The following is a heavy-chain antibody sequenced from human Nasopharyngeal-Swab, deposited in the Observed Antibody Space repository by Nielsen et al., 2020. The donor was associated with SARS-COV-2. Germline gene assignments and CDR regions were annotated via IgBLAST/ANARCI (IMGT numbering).Heavy chain of an antibody. V-gene: IGHV3-30-3*01. J-gene: IGHJ6*02. D-gene: IGHD2-15*01. CDR3: ARVEGCSGATCYSTYSYYYAMDV. CDR1: GFIFSNYA. CDR2: TSYDGSNK. Sequence: GESLKISCAASGFIFSNYAMHWVRHAPGKGLEWVAATSYDGSNKFYADSVKGRFTMSRDNSKNTLYLQMNSLRAEDTAVYYCARVEGCSGATCYSTYSYYYAMDVWGQGTTVTVSS.